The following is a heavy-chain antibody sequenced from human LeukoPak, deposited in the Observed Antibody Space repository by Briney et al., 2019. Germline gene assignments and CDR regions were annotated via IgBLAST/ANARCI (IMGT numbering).Heavy chain of an antibody. CDR3: ASHYYDSSGYFPFDY. D-gene: IGHD3-22*01. J-gene: IGHJ4*02. CDR1: GGSISSGGYY. V-gene: IGHV4-31*03. Sequence: PSETLSLTCTVSGGSISSGGYYWSWIRRHPGKGLEWIGYIYYSGSTYYNPSLKSRVTISVDASKNQFSLKLSSVTAADTAVYYCASHYYDSSGYFPFDYWGQGTLVTVSS. CDR2: IYYSGST.